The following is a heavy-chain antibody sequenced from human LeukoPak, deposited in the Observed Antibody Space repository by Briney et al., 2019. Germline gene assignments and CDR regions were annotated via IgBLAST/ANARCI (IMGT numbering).Heavy chain of an antibody. Sequence: GGSLRLSCAASGFTFSSYWMSWVRQAPGKGLEWVANIKQDGSEKYYVDSVKGRFTISRDNAKNSLYPQMNSLRAEDTAVYYCARVVPAAKLYYYYGMDVWGKGTTVTVSS. CDR1: GFTFSSYW. V-gene: IGHV3-7*03. CDR3: ARVVPAAKLYYYYGMDV. D-gene: IGHD2-2*01. CDR2: IKQDGSEK. J-gene: IGHJ6*04.